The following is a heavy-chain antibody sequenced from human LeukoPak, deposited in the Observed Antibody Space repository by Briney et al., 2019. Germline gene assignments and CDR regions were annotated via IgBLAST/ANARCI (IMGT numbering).Heavy chain of an antibody. J-gene: IGHJ5*02. D-gene: IGHD3-10*01. CDR1: GGSFSGYY. CDR2: INHSGRT. V-gene: IGHV4-34*01. CDR3: ARSSWFGEEGFDP. Sequence: SETLSLTCAVYGGSFSGYYWSWIRQPPGKGLEWIGEINHSGRTNYNPSLKSRVTISVDTSKNQFSLKLSSVTAADTAVYYCARSSWFGEEGFDPWGQGTLVTVSS.